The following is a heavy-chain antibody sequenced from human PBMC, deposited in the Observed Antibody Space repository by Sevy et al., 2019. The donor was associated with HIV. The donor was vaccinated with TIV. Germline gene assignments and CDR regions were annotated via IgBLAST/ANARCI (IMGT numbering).Heavy chain of an antibody. CDR2: IYYSGST. J-gene: IGHJ5*02. V-gene: IGHV4-59*12. Sequence: SETLSLTCTVSGGSISSYYWSWIRQPPGKGLEWIGYIYYSGSTNYNPSLKSRVTISIDTSKNQFSLKLSSVTAADTAVYYCARGTRSGWSDPWGQGILVTVSS. D-gene: IGHD3-22*01. CDR1: GGSISSYY. CDR3: ARGTRSGWSDP.